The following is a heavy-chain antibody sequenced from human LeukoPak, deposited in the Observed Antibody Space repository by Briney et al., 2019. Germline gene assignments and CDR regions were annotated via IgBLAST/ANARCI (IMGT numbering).Heavy chain of an antibody. Sequence: ASETLSLTCTVSGGSISSYYWSWIRQPAGKGLEWIGRIYTSGSTNYNPSLKSRVTMSVDTSKNQFSLKLSSVTAADTAVYYCARDPNCSSTSCYQYNWFDPWGQGTLVTVSS. CDR2: IYTSGST. J-gene: IGHJ5*02. CDR3: ARDPNCSSTSCYQYNWFDP. CDR1: GGSISSYY. V-gene: IGHV4-4*07. D-gene: IGHD2-2*01.